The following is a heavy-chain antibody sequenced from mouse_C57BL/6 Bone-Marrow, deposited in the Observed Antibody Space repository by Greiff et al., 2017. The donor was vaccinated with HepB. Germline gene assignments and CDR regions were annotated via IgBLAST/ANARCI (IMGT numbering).Heavy chain of an antibody. CDR2: IHPNSGST. J-gene: IGHJ4*01. D-gene: IGHD1-1*01. Sequence: QVQLQQPGAELVKPGASVKLSCKASGYTFTSYWMHWVKQRPGQGLEWIGMIHPNSGSTNYNEKFKSKATLTVDKSSSTAYMQLRSLTSEDSAVYYCASPSTVVPDYYAMDYWGQGTSVTVSS. CDR3: ASPSTVVPDYYAMDY. CDR1: GYTFTSYW. V-gene: IGHV1-64*01.